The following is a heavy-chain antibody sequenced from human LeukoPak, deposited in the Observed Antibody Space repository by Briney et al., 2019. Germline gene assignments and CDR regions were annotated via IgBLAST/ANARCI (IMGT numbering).Heavy chain of an antibody. D-gene: IGHD3-9*01. CDR2: ISGSGDRT. V-gene: IGHV3-21*01. CDR1: GFTFSSYI. CDR3: ARAGKGDYFRYFDWLGWVLYDY. J-gene: IGHJ4*02. Sequence: GGSLRLSCAASGFTFSSYIMNWVRQAPGKGLEWVSAISGSGDRTYYADSVKGRFTISRDNAKNSLYLQMNSLRAEDTAVYYCARAGKGDYFRYFDWLGWVLYDYWGQGTLVTVSS.